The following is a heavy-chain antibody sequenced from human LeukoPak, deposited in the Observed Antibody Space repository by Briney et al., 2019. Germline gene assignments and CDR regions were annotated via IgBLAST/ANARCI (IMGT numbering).Heavy chain of an antibody. CDR3: AKDPQVYSSSWYFDY. CDR1: GFTFSSYA. Sequence: PGGSLRLSCAASGFTFSSYAMSWVRQAPGWGLEWVSSISGTGSSTHYADSVRGRFTLSRDNSNNTVYLQMNSLRVEDTAVYYCAKDPQVYSSSWYFDYWGQGTLVTVSS. V-gene: IGHV3-23*01. CDR2: ISGTGSST. D-gene: IGHD6-13*01. J-gene: IGHJ4*02.